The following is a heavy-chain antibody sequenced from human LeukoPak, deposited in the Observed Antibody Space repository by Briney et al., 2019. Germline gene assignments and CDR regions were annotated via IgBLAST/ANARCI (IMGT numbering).Heavy chain of an antibody. V-gene: IGHV3-33*01. Sequence: GGSLRLSCAASGFTFSSYGMHWVRQAPGKGLEWVAVIWFDGSNKFYADSVKGRFTISRDNSKNTLYLQMNSLRAEDTAVYYCARDLRYYDSSGSDYWGQGTLVTVFS. CDR3: ARDLRYYDSSGSDY. CDR1: GFTFSSYG. J-gene: IGHJ4*02. D-gene: IGHD3-22*01. CDR2: IWFDGSNK.